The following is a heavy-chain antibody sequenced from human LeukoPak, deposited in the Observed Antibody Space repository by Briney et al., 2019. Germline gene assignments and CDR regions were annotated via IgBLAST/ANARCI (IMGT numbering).Heavy chain of an antibody. V-gene: IGHV3-23*01. Sequence: GGSLRLSCEASGFTFSTFAMIWVRQAPGKGLECVSSISGSGGGTYYADSVKGRFTISRDNSKNTLYLQMSNLRAEDTAVYYCAKVWAGQSFSHFDYWGQGTLVTVSS. CDR1: GFTFSTFA. CDR3: AKVWAGQSFSHFDY. CDR2: ISGSGGGT. J-gene: IGHJ4*02. D-gene: IGHD1-26*01.